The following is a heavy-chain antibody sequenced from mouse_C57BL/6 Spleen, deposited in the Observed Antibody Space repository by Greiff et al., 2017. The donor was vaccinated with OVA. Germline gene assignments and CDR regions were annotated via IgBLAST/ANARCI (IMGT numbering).Heavy chain of an antibody. CDR1: GFTFSDYG. D-gene: IGHD1-1*01. CDR3: ARPYYGSSWFAY. V-gene: IGHV5-17*01. Sequence: EVHLVESGGGLVKPGGSLKLSCAASGFTFSDYGMHWVRQAPEKGLEWVAYISSGSSTIYYADTVKGRFTISRDNAKNTLFLHMTSLRSEDTAMYYCARPYYGSSWFAYWGQGTLVTVSA. CDR2: ISSGSSTI. J-gene: IGHJ3*01.